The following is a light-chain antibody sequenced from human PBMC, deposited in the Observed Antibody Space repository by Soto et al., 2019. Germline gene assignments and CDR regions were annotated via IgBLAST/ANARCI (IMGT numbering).Light chain of an antibody. V-gene: IGKV3-15*01. CDR1: QSVRSN. Sequence: ETVMTQSPATLPVSPGERATLSCRASQSVRSNLAWYQQKPGQAPRLLIYGASTRATGVPARFSGSGSGTEFTLTINSLQSEDFXLXYXXXYDNWPLWTFGQGTKVEVK. CDR3: XXYDNWPLWT. J-gene: IGKJ1*01. CDR2: GAS.